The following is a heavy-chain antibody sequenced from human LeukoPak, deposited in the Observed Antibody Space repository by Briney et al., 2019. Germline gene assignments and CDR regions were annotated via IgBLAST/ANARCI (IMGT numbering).Heavy chain of an antibody. Sequence: NPSETLSLTCTVSGGSISSYYWSWIRQPAGKGLECIGRIYSSGSANYNPSLKSRVSMSVDTSKHQFSLRLSSVTAADTAVYYCAKGPYCGSDCYYDYWGQGTLVTVSS. CDR3: AKGPYCGSDCYYDY. V-gene: IGHV4-4*07. D-gene: IGHD2-21*02. CDR1: GGSISSYY. J-gene: IGHJ4*02. CDR2: IYSSGSA.